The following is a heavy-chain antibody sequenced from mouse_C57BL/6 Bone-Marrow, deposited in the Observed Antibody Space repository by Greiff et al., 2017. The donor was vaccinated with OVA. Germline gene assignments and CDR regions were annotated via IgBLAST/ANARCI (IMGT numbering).Heavy chain of an antibody. CDR2: ISSGSSTI. J-gene: IGHJ3*01. Sequence: EVKLVESGGGLVKPGGSLKLSCAASGFTFSDYGMHWVRQAPEKGLEWVAYISSGSSTIYYADTVKGRFTISRDNAKNTLCLQMTSLRSEDTAMYYCVYYPFAYWGQGTLVTVSA. V-gene: IGHV5-17*01. CDR1: GFTFSDYG. CDR3: VYYPFAY. D-gene: IGHD1-1*02.